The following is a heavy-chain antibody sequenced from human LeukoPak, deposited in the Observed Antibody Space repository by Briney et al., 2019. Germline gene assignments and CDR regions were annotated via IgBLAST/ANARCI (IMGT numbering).Heavy chain of an antibody. CDR1: GFTFSSYA. CDR2: ISGSGGST. V-gene: IGHV3-23*01. D-gene: IGHD3-22*01. J-gene: IGHJ6*03. Sequence: GGSLRLSCAASGFTFSSYAMSWVRQAPGKGLEWVSAISGSGGSTYYADSVKGRFTISRDNSKNTLYLQMNSLRVEDTAVYYCAKGDSSYYYYMDVWGKGTTVAVSS. CDR3: AKGDSSYYYYMDV.